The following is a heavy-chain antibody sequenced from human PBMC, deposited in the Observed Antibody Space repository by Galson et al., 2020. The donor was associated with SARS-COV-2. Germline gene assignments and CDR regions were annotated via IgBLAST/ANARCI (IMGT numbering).Heavy chain of an antibody. V-gene: IGHV1-69*02. J-gene: IGHJ4*02. Sequence: SVKVSCKASGDTFDIYTINWVRQAPGQGLEWMGRIIPILGIGNYAQKFQGRVTITADKSTSTSYMELSSLRSDDTAVYYCATEGDLVAMGGFKYWGQGTVVTVSS. CDR1: GDTFDIYT. CDR2: IIPILGIG. CDR3: ATEGDLVAMGGFKY. D-gene: IGHD5-12*01.